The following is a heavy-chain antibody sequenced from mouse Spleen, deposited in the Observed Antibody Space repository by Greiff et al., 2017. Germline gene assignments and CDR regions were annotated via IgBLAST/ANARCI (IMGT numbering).Heavy chain of an antibody. CDR2: ISSGSSTI. J-gene: IGHJ4*01. D-gene: IGHD1-2*01. CDR3: ARRLRYYYAMDY. CDR1: GFTFSDYG. Sequence: EVKLMESGGGLVKPGGSLKLSCAASGFTFSDYGMHWVRQAPEKGLEWVAYISSGSSTIYYADTVKGRFTISRDNAKNTLFLQMTSLRSEDTAMYYCARRLRYYYAMDYWGQGTSVTVSS. V-gene: IGHV5-17*01.